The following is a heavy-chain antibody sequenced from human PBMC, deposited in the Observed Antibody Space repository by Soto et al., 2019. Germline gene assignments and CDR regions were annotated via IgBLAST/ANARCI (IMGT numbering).Heavy chain of an antibody. J-gene: IGHJ4*02. D-gene: IGHD2-15*01. CDR3: ARGRCSATYCYSNFDS. V-gene: IGHV4-34*01. CDR1: GGSFSGYY. Sequence: QVQLQQWGAGLLKPSETLSLTCAVYGGSFSGYYWSWIRQPPGKGLEWIGEINHSGSTNYNPSLKDRVTMSPDTSKGQFSLKLSAVTAADTAVYYCARGRCSATYCYSNFDSWGQGTLVTVSS. CDR2: INHSGST.